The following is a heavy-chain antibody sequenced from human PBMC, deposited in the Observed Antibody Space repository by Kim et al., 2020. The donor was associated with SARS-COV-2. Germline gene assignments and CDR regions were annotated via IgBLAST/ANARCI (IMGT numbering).Heavy chain of an antibody. CDR3: ARGREGYISSWYLDY. CDR1: GGSISSYY. V-gene: IGHV4-59*01. Sequence: SETLSHTCTVSGGSISSYYWSWIRQPPGKGLEWIGYIYYSGSTNYNPSLKSRVTISVDTSKNQFSLKLSSVTAADTAVYYCARGREGYISSWYLDYWGQGTLVTVSS. CDR2: IYYSGST. D-gene: IGHD6-13*01. J-gene: IGHJ4*02.